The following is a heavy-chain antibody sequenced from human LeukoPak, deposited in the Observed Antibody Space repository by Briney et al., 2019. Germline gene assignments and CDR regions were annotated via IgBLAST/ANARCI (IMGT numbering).Heavy chain of an antibody. D-gene: IGHD5-24*01. CDR3: AKDEMATSPFDY. Sequence: GGSLRLSCAASGFTFSSYGMHWVRQAPGKGLEWVAVIWYDGSNKYYADSVKGRFTISRDNSKNTLYLQMNSLRAEDTAVYYCAKDEMATSPFDYWGQGTLVTVSS. CDR1: GFTFSSYG. CDR2: IWYDGSNK. J-gene: IGHJ4*02. V-gene: IGHV3-30*02.